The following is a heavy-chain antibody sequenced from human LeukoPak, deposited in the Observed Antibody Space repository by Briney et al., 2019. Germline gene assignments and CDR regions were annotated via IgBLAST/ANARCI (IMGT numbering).Heavy chain of an antibody. CDR2: ISAYNGNT. D-gene: IGHD6-19*01. Sequence: GASVKVSCKASGYTFTSYGISWVRQAPGQGLEWMGWISAYNGNTNYAQKLQGRVTMTTDTSTSTAYMELSRLRSDDTAVYYCASRGGGSGWETIDYWGQGTLVTVSS. V-gene: IGHV1-18*01. J-gene: IGHJ4*02. CDR1: GYTFTSYG. CDR3: ASRGGGSGWETIDY.